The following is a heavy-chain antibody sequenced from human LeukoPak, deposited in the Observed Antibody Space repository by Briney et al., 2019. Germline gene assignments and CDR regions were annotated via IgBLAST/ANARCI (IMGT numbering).Heavy chain of an antibody. CDR1: YGSFSGYY. J-gene: IGHJ5*02. CDR2: INHSGNT. V-gene: IGHV4-34*01. Sequence: PSETLSLTCTVFYGSFSGYYWSWIRQPPGKGLEWIGEINHSGNTNYNPSLKSRITISVDTSKDQFTLKLSSVTAADTAVYYCARETDLNWFDPWGQGTLVTVSS. CDR3: ARETDLNWFDP.